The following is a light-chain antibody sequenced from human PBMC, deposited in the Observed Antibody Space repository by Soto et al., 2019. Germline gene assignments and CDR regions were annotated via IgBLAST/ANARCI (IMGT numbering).Light chain of an antibody. CDR2: RNN. Sequence: QLVLTQPPSASGTPGQRVTISCSGSSSNIGSNYVYWYKQLPGTAPQLLIYRNNERPSGLPDRFSGSKSGTSAPLAISGLRSEDEADYYCAAWDDSLSGPGVFGTGTKLTVL. CDR1: SSNIGSNY. J-gene: IGLJ1*01. CDR3: AAWDDSLSGPGV. V-gene: IGLV1-47*01.